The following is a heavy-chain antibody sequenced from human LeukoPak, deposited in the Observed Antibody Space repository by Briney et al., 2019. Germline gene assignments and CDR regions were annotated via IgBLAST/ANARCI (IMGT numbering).Heavy chain of an antibody. Sequence: GRSLRLSCAASGFTFSTYGMHWVRQAPGRGLEWVAVIWYDGTNKYYVDSVKGRFTISRDNSKNTLYLQMNSLRAEDTAVYYCARDKGITMVRGVIGPWGQGTLVTVSS. V-gene: IGHV3-33*01. J-gene: IGHJ5*02. CDR3: ARDKGITMVRGVIGP. D-gene: IGHD3-10*01. CDR1: GFTFSTYG. CDR2: IWYDGTNK.